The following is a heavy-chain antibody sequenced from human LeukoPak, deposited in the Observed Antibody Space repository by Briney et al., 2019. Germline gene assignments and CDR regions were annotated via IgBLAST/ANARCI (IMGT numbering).Heavy chain of an antibody. D-gene: IGHD6-19*01. V-gene: IGHV1-18*04. CDR1: GYTFTDYF. CDR3: ARDRTVEFLGYISGWSDAFDI. CDR2: ISAYNGNT. J-gene: IGHJ3*02. Sequence: GASVKVSCKASGYTFTDYFMHWARQAPGQGLEWMGWISAYNGNTNYAQKLQGRVTMTTDTSTSTAYMELRSLRSDDTAVYYCARDRTVEFLGYISGWSDAFDIWGQGTMVTVSS.